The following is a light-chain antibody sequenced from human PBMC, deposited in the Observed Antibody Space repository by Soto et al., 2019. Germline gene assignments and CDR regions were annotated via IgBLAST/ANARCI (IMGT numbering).Light chain of an antibody. CDR1: QDITIY. V-gene: IGKV1-16*02. J-gene: IGKJ5*01. CDR2: AAS. Sequence: DIQMTQSPSSVCASVGDRITITCRASQDITIYLAWFHQKPGKPPRPFIYAASRLPSWVPSKFSGSGSGTECSLTITRLQPEDFGTYYCQQYSSYPITFGQGTRLEIK. CDR3: QQYSSYPIT.